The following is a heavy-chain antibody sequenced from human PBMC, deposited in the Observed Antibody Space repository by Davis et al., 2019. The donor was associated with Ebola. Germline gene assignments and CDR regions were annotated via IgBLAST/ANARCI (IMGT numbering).Heavy chain of an antibody. CDR2: INPSGGST. CDR3: ARDGIAARMGHWFDP. J-gene: IGHJ5*02. Sequence: ASVKVSCKAPDYTLSSYGISWLRQAPGQGLEWMGIINPSGGSTSYAQKFQGRVTMTRDTSTSTVYMELSSLRSEDTAVYYCARDGIAARMGHWFDPWGQGTLVTVSS. CDR1: DYTLSSYG. V-gene: IGHV1-46*01. D-gene: IGHD6-6*01.